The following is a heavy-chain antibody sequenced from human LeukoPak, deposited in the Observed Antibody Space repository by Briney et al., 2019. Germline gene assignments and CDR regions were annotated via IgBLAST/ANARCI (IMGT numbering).Heavy chain of an antibody. D-gene: IGHD2-2*01. CDR3: ARDRMSRAPTYFHH. Sequence: PVGSLRPSCAASGVTFYAFAMHWVRHAPGKGLEWVSFVSGDGGRTDYADSVKSRFTISRDNSKNSLYLQMNSLTAEDTAFYFCARDRMSRAPTYFHHWGQGTLVTVSA. J-gene: IGHJ1*01. CDR1: GVTFYAFA. V-gene: IGHV3-43*02. CDR2: VSGDGGRT.